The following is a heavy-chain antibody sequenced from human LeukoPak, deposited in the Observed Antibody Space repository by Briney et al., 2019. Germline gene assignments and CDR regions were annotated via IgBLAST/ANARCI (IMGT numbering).Heavy chain of an antibody. CDR2: IYYSGST. V-gene: IGHV4-59*01. J-gene: IGHJ3*02. CDR3: ARDTPENQSFDI. D-gene: IGHD1-14*01. Sequence: PSETLSLTCTVSGDSISSSYWNWIRQPPGKGLEWIAYIYYSGSTNSNASHKSRVTISVDTSKNPFSLKLSSVTAADTAVYYCARDTPENQSFDIWGQGTMVTVSS. CDR1: GDSISSSY.